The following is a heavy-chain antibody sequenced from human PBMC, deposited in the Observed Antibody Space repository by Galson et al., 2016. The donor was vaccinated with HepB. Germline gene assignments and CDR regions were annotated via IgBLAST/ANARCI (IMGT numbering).Heavy chain of an antibody. CDR2: IYHSGSA. Sequence: SETLSLTCAVSGYSISSGYYWGWIRQPPGKGLEWIGSIYHSGSAYYNPSLKSRVTISIDTSKDQFSLNLSSVTAADTAVYYCVRNNVEGYYYGSGSFGYWGQGTLVTVSS. J-gene: IGHJ4*02. CDR1: GYSISSGYY. V-gene: IGHV4-38-2*01. CDR3: VRNNVEGYYYGSGSFGY. D-gene: IGHD3-10*01.